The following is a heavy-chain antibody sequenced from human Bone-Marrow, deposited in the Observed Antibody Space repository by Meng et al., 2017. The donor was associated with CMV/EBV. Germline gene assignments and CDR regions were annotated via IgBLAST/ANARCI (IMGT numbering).Heavy chain of an antibody. CDR3: ARDQVIWGATPALDYYYGMDV. J-gene: IGHJ6*02. CDR2: ISAYNGNR. CDR1: GYTFTSYG. Sequence: ASVKVSCKASGYTFTSYGISWVRQAPGQGLEWMGWISAYNGNRNYAQKLQGRVTMTTDTSTSTAYMELRSLRSDDTAVYYCARDQVIWGATPALDYYYGMDVWGQGTTVTVSS. D-gene: IGHD1-26*01. V-gene: IGHV1-18*01.